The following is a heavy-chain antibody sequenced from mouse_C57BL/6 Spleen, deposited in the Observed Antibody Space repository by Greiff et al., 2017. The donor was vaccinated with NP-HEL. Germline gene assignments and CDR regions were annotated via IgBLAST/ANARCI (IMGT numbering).Heavy chain of an antibody. CDR3: ARSGFITTVVGAMDY. CDR2: IHPNSGST. V-gene: IGHV1-64*01. J-gene: IGHJ4*01. CDR1: GYTFTSYW. D-gene: IGHD1-1*01. Sequence: QVHVKQPGAELVKPGASVKLSCKASGYTFTSYWMHWVKQRPGQGLEWIGMIHPNSGSTNYNEKFKSKATLTVDKSSSTAYMQLSSLTSEDSAVYYCARSGFITTVVGAMDYWGQGTSVTVAS.